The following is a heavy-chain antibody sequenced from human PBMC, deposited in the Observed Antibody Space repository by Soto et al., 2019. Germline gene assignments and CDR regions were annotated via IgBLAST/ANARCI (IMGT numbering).Heavy chain of an antibody. V-gene: IGHV3-30*04. CDR3: ARSRSGAVADSFDF. Sequence: QVQVVESGGCVVQPGRSLRLSCPASAFTFSRYAIHWVRQAPGKGLGWMAVISRDGTNKYYVDSVKGRFTISRDNSRNTLYLQMNSLRHEYAAVYYCARSRSGAVADSFDFWGQGTLVTVSS. CDR1: AFTFSRYA. D-gene: IGHD3-10*01. CDR2: ISRDGTNK. J-gene: IGHJ4*02.